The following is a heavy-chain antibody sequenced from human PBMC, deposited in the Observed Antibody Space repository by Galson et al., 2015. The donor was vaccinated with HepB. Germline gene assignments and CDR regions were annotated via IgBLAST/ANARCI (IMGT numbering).Heavy chain of an antibody. D-gene: IGHD3-10*01. CDR3: ARDRLGGSGTWFDP. CDR2: ISNSGTTI. V-gene: IGHV3-48*03. CDR1: GFTFSSFE. Sequence: SLRLSCAASGFTFSSFEMNWVRQTPGKGLEWVSYISNSGTTIYYADSVKGRFTISRDNAKNSLYLQMNSLRAEDTAVYYCARDRLGGSGTWFDPWGQGTLVTVSS. J-gene: IGHJ5*02.